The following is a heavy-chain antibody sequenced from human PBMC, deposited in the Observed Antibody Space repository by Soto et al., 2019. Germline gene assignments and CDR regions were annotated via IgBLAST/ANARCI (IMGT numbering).Heavy chain of an antibody. CDR3: ALSVVAATYDFDY. D-gene: IGHD2-15*01. CDR1: GYSFTSYW. J-gene: IGHJ4*02. V-gene: IGHV5-51*01. Sequence: ESLKISCKGSGYSFTSYWIGWVRQMPGKGLEWMGIIYPGDSDTRYSPSFQGQVTISADKSISTAYLQWSSLKASDTAMYYCALSVVAATYDFDYWGQGTLVTVSS. CDR2: IYPGDSDT.